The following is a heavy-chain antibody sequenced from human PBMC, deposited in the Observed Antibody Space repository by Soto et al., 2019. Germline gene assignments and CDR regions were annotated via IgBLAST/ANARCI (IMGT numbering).Heavy chain of an antibody. CDR1: GGSISSYY. J-gene: IGHJ5*02. CDR2: IYYSGST. D-gene: IGHD5-12*01. CDR3: ARVYSGYESWWFDP. V-gene: IGHV4-59*01. Sequence: PSETLSLTCTVSGGSISSYYWSWIRQPPGKGLEWIGYIYYSGSTNYNPSLKSRVTISVDTSKNQFSLKLSSVTAADTAVYYCARVYSGYESWWFDPWGQGTLVTVSS.